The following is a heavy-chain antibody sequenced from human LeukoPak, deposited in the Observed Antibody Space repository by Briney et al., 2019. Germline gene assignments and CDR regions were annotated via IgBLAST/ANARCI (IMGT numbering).Heavy chain of an antibody. Sequence: HAGGTLRLSCAASGFTFTHYGMNWVRQAPGKGLEWVSGLTSSGASTYYADSVKGRFTISRDNAKNSLYLQMNSLRAEDTAVYYCARSRSGIVVVDYYMDVWGKGTTVTISS. V-gene: IGHV3-48*03. J-gene: IGHJ6*03. D-gene: IGHD2-21*01. CDR2: LTSSGAST. CDR3: ARSRSGIVVVDYYMDV. CDR1: GFTFTHYG.